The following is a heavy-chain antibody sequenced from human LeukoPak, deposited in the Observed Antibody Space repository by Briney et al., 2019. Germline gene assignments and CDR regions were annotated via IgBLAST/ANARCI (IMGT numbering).Heavy chain of an antibody. Sequence: PSETLSLTCTVSGVSISSSSYYWGWIRQPPGKGLEWIGSIYYSGSTYYNPSLKSRVTISVDTSKNQFSLKLSSVTAADTAVYYCARGKRSYSSSTGDRWFDPWGQGTLVTVSS. CDR1: GVSISSSSYY. CDR2: IYYSGST. CDR3: ARGKRSYSSSTGDRWFDP. V-gene: IGHV4-39*07. J-gene: IGHJ5*02. D-gene: IGHD6-6*01.